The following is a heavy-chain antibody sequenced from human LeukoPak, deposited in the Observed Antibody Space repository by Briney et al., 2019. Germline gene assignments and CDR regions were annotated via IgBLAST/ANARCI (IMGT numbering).Heavy chain of an antibody. Sequence: ASVKVSCKASGYSFTAYYLHWVRQAPGQGLAWMGMINPSGGTTTYAQNFQGRVTMTRDTSTSTVYMELSSLTSGDTAVYLCARSFAGTTGGYWGQGTLVIVSS. J-gene: IGHJ4*02. CDR1: GYSFTAYY. V-gene: IGHV1-46*01. D-gene: IGHD3-10*01. CDR2: INPSGGTT. CDR3: ARSFAGTTGGY.